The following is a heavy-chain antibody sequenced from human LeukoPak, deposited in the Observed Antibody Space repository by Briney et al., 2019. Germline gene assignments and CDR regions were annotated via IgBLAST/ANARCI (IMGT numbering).Heavy chain of an antibody. CDR2: IYHSGST. CDR1: GGSISSSNW. V-gene: IGHV4-4*02. Sequence: SETLSLTCAVSGGSISSSNWWSWVRQPPGKGLEWIGEIYHSGSTNYNPSLKSRVTISVDKSKNQFSLKLSSVTAADTAVYYCARLAIVGATTFDYWGQGTLVTVSS. D-gene: IGHD1-26*01. J-gene: IGHJ4*02. CDR3: ARLAIVGATTFDY.